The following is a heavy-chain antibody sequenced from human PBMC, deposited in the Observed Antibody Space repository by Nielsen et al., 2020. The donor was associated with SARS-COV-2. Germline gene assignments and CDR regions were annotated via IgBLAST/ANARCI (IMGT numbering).Heavy chain of an antibody. J-gene: IGHJ4*02. D-gene: IGHD6-13*01. CDR3: AKQNPSSWLKPFDY. CDR1: GFTFSSYA. Sequence: GESLKISCAASGFTFSSYAMSWVRQAPGKGLEWVSGISGSGGSTYYADSVKGRFTISRDNSKNTLYLQMNSLRAEDTAVYYCAKQNPSSWLKPFDYWGQGTLVTVSS. V-gene: IGHV3-23*01. CDR2: ISGSGGST.